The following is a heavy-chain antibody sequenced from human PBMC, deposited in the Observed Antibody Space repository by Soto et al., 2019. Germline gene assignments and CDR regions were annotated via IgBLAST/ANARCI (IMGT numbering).Heavy chain of an antibody. J-gene: IGHJ5*02. V-gene: IGHV4-4*02. CDR2: IYHSGST. CDR3: ARGPPMGERSSWPDNWFDP. D-gene: IGHD6-13*01. CDR1: GGSISSSNW. Sequence: SETLSLTCAVSGGSISSSNWWSWVRQPPGKGLEWIGEIYHSGSTNYNPSLKSRVTISVDKSKNQFSLKLSSVTAADTAVYYCARGPPMGERSSWPDNWFDPWGQGTLVTVSS.